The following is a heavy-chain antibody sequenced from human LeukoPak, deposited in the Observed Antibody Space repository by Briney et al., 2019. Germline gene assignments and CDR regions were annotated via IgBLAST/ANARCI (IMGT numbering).Heavy chain of an antibody. J-gene: IGHJ3*02. CDR3: ARDSHKFDSSGYYPDAFDI. CDR1: GFPFSTNA. V-gene: IGHV3-23*01. Sequence: GGSLRLSCAASGFPFSTNAMTWVRQAPGKGLEWVSAISGSGGSIYYADSVKGRFTISRDNAKKSLYLQMHSLRAEDTAVYYCARDSHKFDSSGYYPDAFDIWGQGTMVTVSS. CDR2: ISGSGGSI. D-gene: IGHD3-22*01.